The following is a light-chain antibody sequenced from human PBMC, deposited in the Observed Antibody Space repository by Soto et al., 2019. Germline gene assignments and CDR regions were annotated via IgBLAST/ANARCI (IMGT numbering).Light chain of an antibody. CDR1: NRAVGGCNY. J-gene: IGLJ1*01. V-gene: IGLV2-14*01. CDR3: SSYTSSSTLV. Sequence: ALTQPASLSGVPGQTEPLSCPGNNRAVGGCNYVSWYQQHPGKAPKLMIYDVSNRPSGVSNRFSGSKSGNTASLTISGLQAEDEADYYCSSYTSSSTLVFGTGTKVTVL. CDR2: DVS.